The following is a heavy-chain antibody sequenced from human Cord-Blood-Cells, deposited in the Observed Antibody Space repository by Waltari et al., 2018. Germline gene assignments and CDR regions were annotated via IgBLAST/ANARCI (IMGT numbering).Heavy chain of an antibody. V-gene: IGHV4-39*01. CDR1: GGSISSSSYY. CDR2: IYYSGST. J-gene: IGHJ4*02. D-gene: IGHD3-10*01. Sequence: QLQLQESGPGLVKPSETLSLPCTVSGGSISSSSYYWGWIRQPPGKGLEWIGSIYYSGSTYYNPSLKSRVTISVDTSKNQFSLKLSSVTAADTAVYYCARIHYYGSGSYYYWGQGTLVTVSS. CDR3: ARIHYYGSGSYYY.